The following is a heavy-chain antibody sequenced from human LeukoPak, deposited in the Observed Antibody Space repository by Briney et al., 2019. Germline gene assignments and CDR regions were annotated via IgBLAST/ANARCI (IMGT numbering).Heavy chain of an antibody. D-gene: IGHD6-25*01. CDR2: INPNSGGT. J-gene: IGHJ4*02. CDR3: AAATGLLGY. CDR1: GYTFTGYY. V-gene: IGHV1-2*02. Sequence: GASVKVSCKASGYTFTGYYMHWVRQAPGQGLEWMGWINPNSGGTNYAQKFQGRVTMTRDTSISTAYMELSSLRSENTAVYYCAAATGLLGYWGQGTLVTVSS.